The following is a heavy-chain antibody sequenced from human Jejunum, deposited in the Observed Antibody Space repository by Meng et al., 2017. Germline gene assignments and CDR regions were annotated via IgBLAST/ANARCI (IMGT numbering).Heavy chain of an antibody. CDR2: ISDSGSPT. CDR3: AKYAIHSTGWYTYYFDY. Sequence: GGSLRLSCATSGFTFNTYAMSWVRQAPGKGLEWVSGISDSGSPTYYADSVKGRFTISKDNSKNTVYLQMNSLRDEDTALYYCAKYAIHSTGWYTYYFDYWGQGTLVTVSS. V-gene: IGHV3-23*01. CDR1: GFTFNTYA. D-gene: IGHD6-19*01. J-gene: IGHJ4*02.